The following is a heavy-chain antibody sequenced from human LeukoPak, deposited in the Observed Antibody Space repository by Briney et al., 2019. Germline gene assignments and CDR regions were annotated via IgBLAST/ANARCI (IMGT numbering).Heavy chain of an antibody. D-gene: IGHD5-12*01. CDR1: GFTFSDYY. V-gene: IGHV3-11*06. J-gene: IGHJ4*02. CDR3: ARLGWATAPLDY. Sequence: GGSLRLSCAASGFTFSDYYMSWIRQAPGKGLEWVSYISSSSYTNYADSVKGRFTISRDNAKNSLYLQMNSLRAEDTAVYYCARLGWATAPLDYWGQGTLVTVSS. CDR2: ISSSSYT.